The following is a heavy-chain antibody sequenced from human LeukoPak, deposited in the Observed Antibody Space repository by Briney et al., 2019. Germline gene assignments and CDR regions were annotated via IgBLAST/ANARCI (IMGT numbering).Heavy chain of an antibody. CDR2: INGGGGNSGGNT. D-gene: IGHD3-9*01. Sequence: GGSLRLSCAASGFIFSAYAMIWVRQAPGKGLEWVSAINGGGGNSGGNTYYADSVKGRFTISSNNSKNTLYLQMNSPRDEDTAVYFCATILTGYYLDYWGQGTLVTVSS. CDR1: GFIFSAYA. CDR3: ATILTGYYLDY. J-gene: IGHJ4*02. V-gene: IGHV3-23*01.